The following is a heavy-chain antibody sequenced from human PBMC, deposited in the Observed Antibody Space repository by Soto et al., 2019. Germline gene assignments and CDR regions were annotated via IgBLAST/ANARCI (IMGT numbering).Heavy chain of an antibody. V-gene: IGHV1-2*04. CDR1: GYTFTGYY. Sequence: ASVKVSCKASGYTFTGYYMHWVRQAPGQGLEWMGWINPNSGGTNYAQKFQGWVTMTRDTSISTAYMELSRLRSDDTAVYYCARLRGGLSGSYYFDYWGQGTLVTVSS. D-gene: IGHD1-26*01. CDR2: INPNSGGT. J-gene: IGHJ4*02. CDR3: ARLRGGLSGSYYFDY.